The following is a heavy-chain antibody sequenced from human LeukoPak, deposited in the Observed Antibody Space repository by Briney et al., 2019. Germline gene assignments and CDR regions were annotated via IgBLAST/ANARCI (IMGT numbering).Heavy chain of an antibody. CDR3: ARDIDSSGYYPSAFDY. Sequence: PGRSLRLSCAASGFTFDDYAMHWVRQAPGKGLEWVSGISWSGDNLNYADSVKGRFTISRDNAKNSLYLQMNSLRAEDTAVYYCARDIDSSGYYPSAFDYWGQGTLVTVSS. D-gene: IGHD3-22*01. CDR2: ISWSGDNL. J-gene: IGHJ4*02. V-gene: IGHV3-9*01. CDR1: GFTFDDYA.